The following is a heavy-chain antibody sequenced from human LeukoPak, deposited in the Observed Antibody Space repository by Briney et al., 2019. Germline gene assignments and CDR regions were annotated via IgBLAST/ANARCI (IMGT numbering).Heavy chain of an antibody. CDR3: ARHGGATFDY. D-gene: IGHD1-26*01. CDR2: MNPNSGNA. V-gene: IGHV1-8*01. CDR1: GYTFTSYD. J-gene: IGHJ4*02. Sequence: ASVKVSCKASGYTFTSYDINWVRQATGQGLEWMGWMNPNSGNAGSAQTFHARVTIPRNASLCTAYMELSRLRSEDTAVYYSARHGGATFDYWGQGTLVTVSS.